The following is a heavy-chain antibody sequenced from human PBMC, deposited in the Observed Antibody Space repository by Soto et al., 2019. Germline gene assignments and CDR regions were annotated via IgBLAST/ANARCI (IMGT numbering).Heavy chain of an antibody. Sequence: QVQLVESGGGVVQPGRSLRLSCAASGFTFSSYAMHWVRQAPGKGLEWVAVISYDGSNKYYADSVKGRFTISRDNSKNTLYLQMTSLRAEDTAVYYCARDRFTRMVRYFDYWGQGTLVTVSS. J-gene: IGHJ4*02. V-gene: IGHV3-30-3*01. CDR3: ARDRFTRMVRYFDY. D-gene: IGHD3-10*01. CDR1: GFTFSSYA. CDR2: ISYDGSNK.